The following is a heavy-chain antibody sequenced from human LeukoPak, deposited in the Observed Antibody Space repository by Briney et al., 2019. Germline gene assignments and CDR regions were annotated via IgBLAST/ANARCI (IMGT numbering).Heavy chain of an antibody. D-gene: IGHD1-26*01. CDR3: ARDLFLVGATFDY. V-gene: IGHV3-20*04. CDR2: IKWDGGRT. CDR1: GFTFDDHG. Sequence: PGGSLRLSCAASGFTFDDHGMSWVRQAPGKGLEWVSGIKWDGGRTGYADSVKGRFTISRDNAKNSVYLQMNSLRAEDTALYYCARDLFLVGATFDYWGQGTLVTVSS. J-gene: IGHJ4*02.